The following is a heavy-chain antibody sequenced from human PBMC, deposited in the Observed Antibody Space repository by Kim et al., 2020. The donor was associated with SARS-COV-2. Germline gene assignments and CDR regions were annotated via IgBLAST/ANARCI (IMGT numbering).Heavy chain of an antibody. CDR3: AREGPDDSHDY. Sequence: ASVKVSCKASGYTFINYALNWVRQAPGQGLEWMGWINTNTGNPTYAQGFTGRFVFSLDTSVSTAYLQISSLKAEDTAVYFCAREGPDDSHDYWGQGTLVTVSS. D-gene: IGHD3-22*01. J-gene: IGHJ4*02. V-gene: IGHV7-4-1*02. CDR2: INTNTGNP. CDR1: GYTFINYA.